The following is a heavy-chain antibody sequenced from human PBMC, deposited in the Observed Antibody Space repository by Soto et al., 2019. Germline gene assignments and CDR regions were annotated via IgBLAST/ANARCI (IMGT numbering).Heavy chain of an antibody. J-gene: IGHJ6*02. V-gene: IGHV5-10-1*01. Sequence: ESLKISCTGSGYSFSTYWISWVRQMPGKGLEWMGRIDPSDSYTNYSPSFQGHVTISADKSISTAYLQWSSLKASDTAMYYCARSISVVVVAVTAYGMDVWGQGTTVTVSS. CDR3: ARSISVVVVAVTAYGMDV. CDR2: IDPSDSYT. D-gene: IGHD2-15*01. CDR1: GYSFSTYW.